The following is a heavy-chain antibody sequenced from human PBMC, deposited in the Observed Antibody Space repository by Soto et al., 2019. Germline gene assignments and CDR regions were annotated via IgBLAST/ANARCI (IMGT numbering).Heavy chain of an antibody. Sequence: SVKVSCKASGGTFSSYAISWVRQAPGQGLEWMGGIIPIFGTANYAQKFQGRVTITADKSTSKAYMELSSLRSEDTAVYYCARVLMTTVVKGNYYYYRIDVWGQGTTVTVSS. CDR1: GGTFSSYA. V-gene: IGHV1-69*06. J-gene: IGHJ6*02. D-gene: IGHD4-17*01. CDR2: IIPIFGTA. CDR3: ARVLMTTVVKGNYYYYRIDV.